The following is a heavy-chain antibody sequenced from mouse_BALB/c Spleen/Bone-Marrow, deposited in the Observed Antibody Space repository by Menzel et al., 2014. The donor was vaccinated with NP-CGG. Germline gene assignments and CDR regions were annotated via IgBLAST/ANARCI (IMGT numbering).Heavy chain of an antibody. CDR2: INPYNDGT. Sequence: EVQLQQSGPELVQPGASVKMSCKASEYTFTSYIMQWVKQKPGQGLEWIGYINPYNDGTKYNEKFKGKATLTSDKSSSTAYMGLSSLTSEDSAVYYCARFDGYYSLYFDVWGAGTTVTVSS. J-gene: IGHJ1*01. CDR3: ARFDGYYSLYFDV. CDR1: EYTFTSYI. D-gene: IGHD2-3*01. V-gene: IGHV1-14*01.